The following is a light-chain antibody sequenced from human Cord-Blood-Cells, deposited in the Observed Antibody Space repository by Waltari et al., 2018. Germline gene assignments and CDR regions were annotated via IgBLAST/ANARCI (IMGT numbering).Light chain of an antibody. CDR1: SSDVGGSNS. J-gene: IGLJ3*02. V-gene: IGLV2-14*03. Sequence: QSALTQPASVSGSPGQSTTISCPGTSSDVGGSNSVSWYQQHPGKAPKLMIYDVSNRPSGVSNRFSGSKSGNTASLTISGLQAEDEADYYCSSYTSSSTRVFGGGTKLTVL. CDR2: DVS. CDR3: SSYTSSSTRV.